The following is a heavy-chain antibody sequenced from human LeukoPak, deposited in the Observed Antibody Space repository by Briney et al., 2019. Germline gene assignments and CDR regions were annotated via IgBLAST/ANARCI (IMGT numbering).Heavy chain of an antibody. CDR2: ISNNGGSS. J-gene: IGHJ4*02. D-gene: IGHD1-1*01. CDR1: GFTFSAYA. CDR3: VKITSVTGGDC. V-gene: IGHV3-64D*09. Sequence: GGSLRLSCSASGFTFSAYAMYWVRQAPGKGVEYVSGISNNGGSSFYADSVKGRFTISRDNSKNTLYLQMSSLRAEDTAVYYCVKITSVTGGDCWGQGTRLTVSS.